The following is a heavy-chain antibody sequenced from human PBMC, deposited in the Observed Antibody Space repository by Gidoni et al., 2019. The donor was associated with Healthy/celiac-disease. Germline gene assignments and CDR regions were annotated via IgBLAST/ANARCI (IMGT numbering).Heavy chain of an antibody. CDR1: GGSISSYY. J-gene: IGHJ5*02. V-gene: IGHV4-59*01. D-gene: IGHD4-17*01. CDR3: AGGVGVDDYGDFPNWFDP. CDR2: IDYSGRT. Sequence: QVQLQESGPGLVKPSETLSLTCTVSGGSISSYYWSWIRQPPGKGLEWIGYIDYSGRTNYNPSLKSRVTISVDTSKNQFSLKLSSVTAADTAVYYCAGGVGVDDYGDFPNWFDPWGQGTLVTVSS.